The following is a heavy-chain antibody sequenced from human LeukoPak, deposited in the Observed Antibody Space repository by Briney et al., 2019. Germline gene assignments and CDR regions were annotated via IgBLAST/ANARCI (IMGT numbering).Heavy chain of an antibody. CDR2: INHSGST. Sequence: PSETLSLTCAVYGGSFSGYYWSWIRQPPGKGLEWIGEINHSGSTNYNPSLKSRVTISVDTSKNQFSLKLSSVTAADTAVYYCARGRRGYSYGINFDYWGQGTLVTVSS. J-gene: IGHJ4*02. CDR1: GGSFSGYY. V-gene: IGHV4-34*01. CDR3: ARGRRGYSYGINFDY. D-gene: IGHD5-18*01.